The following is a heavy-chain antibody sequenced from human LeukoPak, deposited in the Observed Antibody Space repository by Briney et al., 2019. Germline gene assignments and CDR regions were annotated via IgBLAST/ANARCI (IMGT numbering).Heavy chain of an antibody. D-gene: IGHD4-23*01. CDR3: ARDPDYGGNPGYFQH. CDR2: INQGGSDK. CDR1: GFTFSGHW. V-gene: IGHV3-7*01. J-gene: IGHJ1*01. Sequence: GGSLRLSCAASGFTFSGHWMSWVRQAPGKGLEWVANINQGGSDKYYVDSVKGRFTISRDNANNLLYLQMNSLRGEDTAVYYCARDPDYGGNPGYFQHWGQGTLVTVSS.